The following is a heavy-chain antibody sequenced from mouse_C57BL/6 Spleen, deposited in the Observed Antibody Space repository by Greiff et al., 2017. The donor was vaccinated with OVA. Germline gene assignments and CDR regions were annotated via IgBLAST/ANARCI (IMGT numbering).Heavy chain of an antibody. V-gene: IGHV1-26*01. CDR1: GYTFTDYY. J-gene: IGHJ2*01. CDR2: INPNNGGT. Sequence: VQLQQPGAELVKPGASVKISCKASGYTFTDYYMNWVKQSHGKSLEWIGDINPNNGGTSYNQKFKGKATLTVDKSSSTAYMELRSLTSEDSAVYYCALKYYGSSYFDYWGQGTTLTVSS. CDR3: ALKYYGSSYFDY. D-gene: IGHD1-1*01.